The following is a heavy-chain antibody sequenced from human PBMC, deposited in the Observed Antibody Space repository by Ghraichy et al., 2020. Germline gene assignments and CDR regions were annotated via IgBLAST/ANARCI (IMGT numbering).Heavy chain of an antibody. CDR3: AKEGSGWYQLLAGHYYGMDV. J-gene: IGHJ6*02. CDR1: GFTFKMYA. V-gene: IGHV3-23*01. D-gene: IGHD2-2*01. Sequence: GGSLRLSCAASGFTFKMYAMHWVRQAPGKGLEWVSAISGSADNTYYAESVKGRFTISRDNSKNTLFLQMNSLRAEDTAIYYCAKEGSGWYQLLAGHYYGMDVWGQGTTVTVSS. CDR2: ISGSADNT.